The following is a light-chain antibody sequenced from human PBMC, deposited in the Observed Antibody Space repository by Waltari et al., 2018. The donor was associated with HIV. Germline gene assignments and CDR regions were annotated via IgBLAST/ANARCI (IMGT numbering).Light chain of an antibody. CDR3: SSYTSSSVV. Sequence: QSALTQPPSASGSPGQSVTISCTGTSSDVGGYNHDSWYQQHPGKAPKLMIYEVSNRPSGVSNRCSGSKSGNTASLTISGLQAEDEADYYCSSYTSSSVVFGGGTKLTVL. V-gene: IGLV2-14*01. J-gene: IGLJ2*01. CDR1: SSDVGGYNH. CDR2: EVS.